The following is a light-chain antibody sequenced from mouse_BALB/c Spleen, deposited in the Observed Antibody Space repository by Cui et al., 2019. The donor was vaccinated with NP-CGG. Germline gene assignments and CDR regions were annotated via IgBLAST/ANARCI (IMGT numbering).Light chain of an antibody. CDR1: TGAVTTSNY. J-gene: IGLJ1*01. CDR3: ALWYSNHWV. CDR2: GTN. Sequence: QALATQASAPTTSPGETVTLTCRSSTGAVTTSNYANWVQEKPDHLFTGLIGGTNNRAPGVPARFSGYLIGDKAALTITGAQTEDEAIYFCALWYSNHWVFGGGTKLTVL. V-gene: IGLV1*01.